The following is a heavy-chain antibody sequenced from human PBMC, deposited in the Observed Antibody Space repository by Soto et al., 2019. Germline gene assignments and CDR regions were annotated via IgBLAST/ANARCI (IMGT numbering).Heavy chain of an antibody. D-gene: IGHD4-17*01. CDR1: GASISTDNYF. J-gene: IGHJ4*02. CDR3: ARRRASDYGGNHHPYYFDR. CDR2: ISYSGRT. Sequence: SETLSLTCTVSGASISTDNYFWVWIRQSPRRGLELIGSISYSGRTYDNPSLQSRVTISIDASKNQFSLKLTSVTTADTAVYYCARRRASDYGGNHHPYYFDRWGQGALVTVSS. V-gene: IGHV4-39*01.